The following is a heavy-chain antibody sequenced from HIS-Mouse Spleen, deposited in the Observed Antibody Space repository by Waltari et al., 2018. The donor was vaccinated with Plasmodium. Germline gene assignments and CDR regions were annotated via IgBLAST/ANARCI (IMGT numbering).Heavy chain of an antibody. D-gene: IGHD6-19*01. CDR1: GGSISSSSYY. V-gene: IGHV4-39*07. Sequence: QLQLQESGPGLVKPSETLSLTCTVSGGSISSSSYYWAWIREPPAKGLEWIGSIYYSGNPYYYRSLKSRVTISVDTSKNQFFLKLSSVTAADTAVYYCARGSVAGWYWGQGTLVTVSS. J-gene: IGHJ4*02. CDR2: IYYSGNP. CDR3: ARGSVAGWY.